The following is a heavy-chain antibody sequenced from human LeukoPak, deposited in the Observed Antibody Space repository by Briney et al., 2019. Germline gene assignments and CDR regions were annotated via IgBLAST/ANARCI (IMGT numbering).Heavy chain of an antibody. V-gene: IGHV6-1*01. J-gene: IGHJ4*02. CDR1: GDSVSSNSAA. D-gene: IGHD6-13*01. Sequence: SQTLSLTCAISGDSVSSNSAAWNWIRQSPSRGLEWLGRTYYRSKWYNDYAVSVKSRITINPDTSKNQFSLQLNSVTPEDTAVYYCARDLLGLLSWYRREPFDYWGQGTLVTVSS. CDR2: TYYRSKWYN. CDR3: ARDLLGLLSWYRREPFDY.